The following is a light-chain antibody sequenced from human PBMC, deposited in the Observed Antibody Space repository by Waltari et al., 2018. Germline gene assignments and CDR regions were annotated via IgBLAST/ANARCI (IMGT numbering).Light chain of an antibody. Sequence: IVLTQSPGTLSSSPGESATLSCRASQSIGRYLAWYQQKPDHAPRLLIYGASSRATGIPDRFSGSGSGTDFSLTISRLEPEDFAVYYCQNHERLPATFGHGTKVEIK. J-gene: IGKJ1*01. CDR3: QNHERLPAT. V-gene: IGKV3-20*01. CDR2: GAS. CDR1: QSIGRY.